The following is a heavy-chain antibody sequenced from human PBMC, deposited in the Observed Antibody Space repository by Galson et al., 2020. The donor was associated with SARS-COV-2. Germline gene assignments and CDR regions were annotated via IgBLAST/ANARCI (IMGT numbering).Heavy chain of an antibody. CDR1: GDSVSSNSAA. D-gene: IGHD5-12*01. CDR3: ARELDLQSSGYDLGDYYYYGMDV. CDR2: TYYRSKWYN. Sequence: SQTLSLTCAISGDSVSSNSAAWNWIRQSPSRGLEWLGRTYYRSKWYNDYAVSVKSRITINPDTSKNQFSLQLNSVTPEDTAVYYCARELDLQSSGYDLGDYYYYGMDVWGQGTTVTVSS. J-gene: IGHJ6*02. V-gene: IGHV6-1*01.